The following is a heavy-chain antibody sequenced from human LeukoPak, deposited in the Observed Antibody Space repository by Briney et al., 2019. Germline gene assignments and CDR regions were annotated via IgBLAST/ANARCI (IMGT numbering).Heavy chain of an antibody. CDR3: ARGNPGVIDY. D-gene: IGHD3-10*01. CDR1: GYTFTGYY. J-gene: IGHJ4*02. V-gene: IGHV1-46*01. Sequence: GASVKVSCKASGYTFTGYYMHWVRQAPGQGLEWMGMINPSGGSTSYAQKFQGRVTMTRDTSTSTVYMELSSLRSNDTAVYYCARGNPGVIDYWGQGTLVTVSS. CDR2: INPSGGST.